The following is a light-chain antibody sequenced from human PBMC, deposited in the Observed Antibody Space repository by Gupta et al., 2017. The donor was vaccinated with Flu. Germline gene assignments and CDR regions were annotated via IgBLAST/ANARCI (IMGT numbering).Light chain of an antibody. Sequence: STLPQPPSASGPPGPSITISCTGTSSDIGAYKYVSWHQQHAGKAPKLIIYEVTKRPSGVPDRFSGSKSGNTASLTVSGLQAEEEGDYYCSSHTGSDTFVFGTGTAVTVL. J-gene: IGLJ1*01. CDR1: SSDIGAYKY. CDR3: SSHTGSDTFV. CDR2: EVT. V-gene: IGLV2-8*01.